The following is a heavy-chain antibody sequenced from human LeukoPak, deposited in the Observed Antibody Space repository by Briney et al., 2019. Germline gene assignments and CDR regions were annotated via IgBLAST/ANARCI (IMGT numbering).Heavy chain of an antibody. J-gene: IGHJ4*02. Sequence: PGGSLRLSCAASGLTFSSYAMSWVRQAPGKGPEWVSGISGSGGSTYYAESVKGRFTISRDNSKNTLYVQMNSLRAEDTAVDYCAKGSHLLDYWGQGTLVTVSS. CDR2: ISGSGGST. CDR1: GLTFSSYA. CDR3: AKGSHLLDY. V-gene: IGHV3-23*01.